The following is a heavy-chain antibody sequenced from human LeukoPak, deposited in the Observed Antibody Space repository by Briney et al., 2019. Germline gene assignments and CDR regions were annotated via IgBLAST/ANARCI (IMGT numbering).Heavy chain of an antibody. CDR1: GGTFSSYA. CDR2: IIPLFRTA. CDR3: ATNYEILSGYPKNYYFHL. D-gene: IGHD3-9*01. V-gene: IGHV1-69*06. Sequence: ASVTVSCNASGGTFSSYAISWARQAPGQGPEWMGGIIPLFRTANYAQKFQGRVTTTADKSTNTAFMELSSLRSEDTAMYYCATNYEILSGYPKNYYFHLWGQGTMVTVSS. J-gene: IGHJ3*01.